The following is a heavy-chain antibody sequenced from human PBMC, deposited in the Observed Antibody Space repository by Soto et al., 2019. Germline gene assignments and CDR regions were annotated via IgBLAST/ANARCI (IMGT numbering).Heavy chain of an antibody. J-gene: IGHJ4*02. CDR3: ARQGPLRGRFDY. D-gene: IGHD1-26*01. CDR1: GGSISSGGYY. CDR2: IYYSGST. Sequence: QVQLQESGPGLVKPSQTLSLTCTVSGGSISSGGYYWSWIRQHPGKGLEWIGYIYYSGSTYYNPSLKGRVTISVDTSKNQFSLKLSSVTAADTAVYYCARQGPLRGRFDYWGQGTLVTVSS. V-gene: IGHV4-31*03.